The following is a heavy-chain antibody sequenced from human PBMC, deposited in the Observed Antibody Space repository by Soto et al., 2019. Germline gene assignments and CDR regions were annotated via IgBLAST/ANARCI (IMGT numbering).Heavy chain of an antibody. J-gene: IGHJ5*02. D-gene: IGHD6-19*01. Sequence: SATLSRTCTVSGGSISSSSYYWGWIRQPPGKGLEWIGSIYYSGSTYYNPSLKSRVTISVDTSKHQFSLKLSSVTAADTAVYYCARHYSSGSRNWFDPWGQGTLVTVSS. CDR3: ARHYSSGSRNWFDP. CDR2: IYYSGST. CDR1: GGSISSSSYY. V-gene: IGHV4-39*01.